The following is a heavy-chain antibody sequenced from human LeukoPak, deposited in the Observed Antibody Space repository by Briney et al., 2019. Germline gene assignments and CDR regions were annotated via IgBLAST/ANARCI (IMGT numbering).Heavy chain of an antibody. D-gene: IGHD6-25*01. V-gene: IGHV1-69*01. CDR1: GGTFNRYA. J-gene: IGHJ6*02. Sequence: GSSVEVSCKASGGTFNRYAISWVRQAPGQGLEWMGGIIPIFGTANYAQKFQGRVTITADESTSTAYMELSSLRSEDTAVYYCARGSGPYYYYGMDVWGQGTTVTVSS. CDR3: ARGSGPYYYYGMDV. CDR2: IIPIFGTA.